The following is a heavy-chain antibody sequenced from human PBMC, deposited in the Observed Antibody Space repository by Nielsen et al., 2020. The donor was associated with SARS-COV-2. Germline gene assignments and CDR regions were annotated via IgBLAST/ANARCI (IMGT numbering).Heavy chain of an antibody. J-gene: IGHJ5*02. CDR1: GYTFTSYA. V-gene: IGHV1-3*01. Sequence: ASVKVFCKASGYTFTSYAMHWVRQAPGQRLEWMGWINAGNGNTKYSQKFQGRVTITRDTSASTAYMELSSLRSEDTAVYYCARGRGYSSSRWFDPWGQGTLVTVSS. CDR2: INAGNGNT. CDR3: ARGRGYSSSRWFDP. D-gene: IGHD5-18*01.